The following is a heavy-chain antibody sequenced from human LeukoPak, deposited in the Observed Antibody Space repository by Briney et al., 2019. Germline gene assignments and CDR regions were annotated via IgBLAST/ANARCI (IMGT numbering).Heavy chain of an antibody. D-gene: IGHD1-1*01. V-gene: IGHV1-69*04. CDR1: GGTFSSYA. CDR2: IIPILGIA. CDR3: ARGGTTQQYYFDY. J-gene: IGHJ4*02. Sequence: SVKVSCKASGGTFSSYAISWVRQAPGQGLEWMGRIIPILGIANYAQKFQGRVTITADKSTSTAYMELSGLRSEDTAVYYCARGGTTQQYYFDYWGQGTLVTVSS.